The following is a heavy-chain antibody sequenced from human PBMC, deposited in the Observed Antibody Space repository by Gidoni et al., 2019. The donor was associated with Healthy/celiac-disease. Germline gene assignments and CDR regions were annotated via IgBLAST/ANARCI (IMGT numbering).Heavy chain of an antibody. CDR2: IYSGGST. D-gene: IGHD3-3*01. CDR3: ARADGAVSDAFDI. V-gene: IGHV3-66*01. Sequence: EVQLVESGGGLVQPGGSLRLSCAASGFTVSSNYMSWVRQAPGKGLEWVSVIYSGGSTYYADSVKGRFTISRDNSKNTLYLQMNSLRAEDTAVYYCARADGAVSDAFDIWGQGTMVTVSS. J-gene: IGHJ3*02. CDR1: GFTVSSNY.